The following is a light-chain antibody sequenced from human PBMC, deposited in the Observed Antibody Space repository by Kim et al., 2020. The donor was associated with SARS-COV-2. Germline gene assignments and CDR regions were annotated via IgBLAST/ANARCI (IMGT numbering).Light chain of an antibody. CDR3: QHYDNWPYT. CDR2: GAS. J-gene: IGKJ2*01. V-gene: IGKV3-15*01. CDR1: QSVSSN. Sequence: EIVMTQSPATLSVSLGERATLSCRASQSVSSNLAWYQQRPGQAPRLLIYGASTRATGIPARFSGSGSGAEFTLTISSLQSEDFAVYYCQHYDNWPYTFGQGTKLEI.